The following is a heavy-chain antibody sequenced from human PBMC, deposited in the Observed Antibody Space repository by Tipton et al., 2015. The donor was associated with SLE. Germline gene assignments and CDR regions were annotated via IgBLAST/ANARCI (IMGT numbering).Heavy chain of an antibody. D-gene: IGHD3-3*02. J-gene: IGHJ6*02. Sequence: TLSLTCTVSGGSISSYYWSWIRQPPGKGLEWIGYIYYSGSTNYNPSLKSRVTMSVDTSKNQFSLKLRSVTAADTAVYYCARDAFLDYCRSDVWAQAPTVPVSS. CDR1: GGSISSYY. CDR3: ARDAFLDYCRSDV. V-gene: IGHV4-59*12. CDR2: IYYSGST.